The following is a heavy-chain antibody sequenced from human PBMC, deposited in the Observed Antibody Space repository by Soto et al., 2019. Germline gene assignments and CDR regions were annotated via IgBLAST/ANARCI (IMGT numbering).Heavy chain of an antibody. CDR1: GFTLSSYA. J-gene: IGHJ6*02. Sequence: EVQLLESGGGLVQPGGSLRLSCAASGFTLSSYAMSWVRQAPGKGLEWVSGISASGVTTYYADSVKGRFTISRDTSKNTLYLQMNSLRAEDTAIYYCARDGYSSSWYDQGYYYYGMDVWGQGTTVTVSS. D-gene: IGHD6-13*01. V-gene: IGHV3-23*01. CDR2: ISASGVTT. CDR3: ARDGYSSSWYDQGYYYYGMDV.